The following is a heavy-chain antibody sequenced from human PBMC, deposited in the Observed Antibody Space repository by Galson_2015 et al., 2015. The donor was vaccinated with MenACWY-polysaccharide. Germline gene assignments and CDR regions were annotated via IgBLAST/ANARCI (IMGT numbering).Heavy chain of an antibody. CDR2: TYYRSKWYS. CDR3: ARIHSGSSSDFDY. V-gene: IGHV6-1*01. J-gene: IGHJ4*02. D-gene: IGHD6-6*01. CDR1: GDSVSSYSGS. Sequence: CAISGDSVSSYSGSWHWVRQSPSRGLEWLGRTYYRSKWYSYYGASVKGRITINPDTSKNQFSLQLNSVTPEDTAVCYCARIHSGSSSDFDYWGQGTLVTVSS.